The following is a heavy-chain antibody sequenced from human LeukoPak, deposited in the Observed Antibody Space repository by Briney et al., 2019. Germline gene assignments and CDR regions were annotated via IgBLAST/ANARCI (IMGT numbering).Heavy chain of an antibody. V-gene: IGHV4-59*01. D-gene: IGHD5-12*01. CDR3: MRGGSSSDSDY. J-gene: IGHJ4*02. CDR1: GGSIGPNY. CDR2: IHYRGST. Sequence: SETLSLTCTVSGGSIGPNYCSWIRQPPGKGLEWIGYIHYRGSTNYNPSLRSRVTVSADTSKNQFSLKLTSVTAADTAVYYCMRGGSSSDSDYWGQGTLVTVSS.